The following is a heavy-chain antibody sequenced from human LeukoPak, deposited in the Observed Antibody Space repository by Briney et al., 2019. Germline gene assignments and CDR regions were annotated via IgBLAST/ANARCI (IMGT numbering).Heavy chain of an antibody. CDR2: VKQDGSEK. CDR3: ARSRDFYFDY. D-gene: IGHD2-21*02. V-gene: IGHV3-7*01. CDR1: GFTFRDYW. Sequence: GGSLRLSCAASGFTFRDYWLHWVRQAPGKGLEWVANVKQDGSEKYHVDSVKGRFTISRDNAKNSLYLQMNNLRAEDTAVYYCARSRDFYFDYWGQGTLVTVSS. J-gene: IGHJ4*02.